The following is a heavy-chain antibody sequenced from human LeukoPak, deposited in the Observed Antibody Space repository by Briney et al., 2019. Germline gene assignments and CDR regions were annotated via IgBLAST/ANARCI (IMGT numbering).Heavy chain of an antibody. CDR3: AREFRFLDGSGDYILWYFDL. D-gene: IGHD4-17*01. V-gene: IGHV1-2*06. CDR2: INFNSGGT. Sequence: ASVKVSCKASGYTLTGYYIHWVRQAPGQGLEWMGRINFNSGGTRYAQHFQGRVSMTRDTSINTAYMGLSGLESDDTAVYYCAREFRFLDGSGDYILWYFDLWGRGTLVIVSA. CDR1: GYTLTGYY. J-gene: IGHJ2*01.